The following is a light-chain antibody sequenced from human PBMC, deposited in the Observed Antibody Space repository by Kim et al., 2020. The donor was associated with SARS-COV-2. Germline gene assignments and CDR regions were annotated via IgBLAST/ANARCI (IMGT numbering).Light chain of an antibody. CDR3: QQYNDWPLT. J-gene: IGKJ4*01. CDR1: QTISRD. V-gene: IGKV3-15*01. CDR2: GVS. Sequence: VFPGERVTRSCRTSQTISRDLAWYQQKPGQAPRLLIYGVSTRATGIPATFTGSGSGTDFTLTISSLQSEDFALYYCQQYNDWPLTVGGGTKVDIK.